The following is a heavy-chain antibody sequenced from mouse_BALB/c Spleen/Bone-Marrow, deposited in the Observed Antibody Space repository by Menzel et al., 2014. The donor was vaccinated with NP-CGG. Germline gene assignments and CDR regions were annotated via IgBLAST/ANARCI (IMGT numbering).Heavy chain of an antibody. D-gene: IGHD1-1*01. V-gene: IGHV3-1*02. CDR1: GYSITSGYG. CDR3: TRETTAVADFDY. Sequence: VQLQQSGPDLVKPSQSLSLTCTVTGYSITSGYGWHLIRQFPGNKLEWMGYIHYRGSTNYNPSLKSRISITRDTSKNQFSLQWKSVTTEDTAPYYCTRETTAVADFDYWGQGATLTVTS. J-gene: IGHJ2*01. CDR2: IHYRGST.